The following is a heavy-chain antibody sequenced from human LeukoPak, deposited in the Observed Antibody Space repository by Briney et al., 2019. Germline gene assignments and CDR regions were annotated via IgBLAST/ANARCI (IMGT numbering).Heavy chain of an antibody. J-gene: IGHJ4*02. D-gene: IGHD6-13*01. CDR1: GGSISSSSYY. CDR3: ARVGVGGSSWYYFDY. Sequence: PSETLSLTCTVSGGSISSSSYYWGWIRQPPGKGLEWIGSIYYSGSTYYNPSLKSRVTISVDTSKNQFSLKLSSVTAADTAVYHCARVGVGGSSWYYFDYWGQGTLVTVSS. CDR2: IYYSGST. V-gene: IGHV4-39*07.